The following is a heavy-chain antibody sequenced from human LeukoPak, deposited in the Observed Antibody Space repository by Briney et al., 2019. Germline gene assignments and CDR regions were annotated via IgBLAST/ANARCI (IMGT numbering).Heavy chain of an antibody. V-gene: IGHV4-34*01. CDR3: ARGGIAVAGPHFDY. CDR1: GGSFSGYY. Sequence: PSETLSLTCAVYGGSFSGYYWSWLREPQGQGLEWIGEINHSGSTNYNPSLKSRVTISADTSKNQFSLKLSSVTAADTAVYYCARGGIAVAGPHFDYWGQGTLVTVSS. J-gene: IGHJ4*02. D-gene: IGHD6-19*01. CDR2: INHSGST.